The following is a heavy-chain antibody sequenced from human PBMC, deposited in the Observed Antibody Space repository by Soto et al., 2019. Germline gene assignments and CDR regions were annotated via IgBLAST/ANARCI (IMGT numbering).Heavy chain of an antibody. CDR3: ARDPAQIYYGSGKFDY. CDR1: GYTFTSYA. CDR2: INAGNGNT. Sequence: ASVKVSCKASGYTFTSYAMHWVRQAPGQRLEWMGWINAGNGNTKYSQKFQGRVTITRDTSASTACMELSSLRSEDTAVYYCARDPAQIYYGSGKFDYWGQGTLVTVSS. J-gene: IGHJ4*02. V-gene: IGHV1-3*01. D-gene: IGHD3-10*01.